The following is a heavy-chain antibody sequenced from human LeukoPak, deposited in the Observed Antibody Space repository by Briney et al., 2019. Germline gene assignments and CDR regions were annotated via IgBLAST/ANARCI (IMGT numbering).Heavy chain of an antibody. CDR2: IYSGGHT. CDR1: GFTVSSNY. D-gene: IGHD6-19*01. V-gene: IGHV3-66*01. CDR3: ARASSGWNYFDY. J-gene: IGHJ4*02. Sequence: GGSLRLSCAASGFTVSSNYMSWVRQAPGKGLEWVSVIYSGGHTFSADSVKGRFTISRDNSKNTPYLQMNSLRVEDTAVYYCARASSGWNYFDYWGQGTLVTVSS.